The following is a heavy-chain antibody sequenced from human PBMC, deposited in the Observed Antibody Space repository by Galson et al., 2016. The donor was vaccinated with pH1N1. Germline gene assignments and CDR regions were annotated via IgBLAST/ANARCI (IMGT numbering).Heavy chain of an antibody. D-gene: IGHD3-22*01. CDR3: ARHPRYYDSSGYYFDY. CDR2: IYHSGTT. J-gene: IGHJ4*02. CDR1: GYSIRNGYF. Sequence: SETLSLTCAVSGYSIRNGYFWGWIRQPPGQGLEWIGIIYHSGTTYYNPSLESRVTISVDTSKNQFSLKVKSVTAADTAVYYCARHPRYYDSSGYYFDYWVQGILVTVSS. V-gene: IGHV4-38-2*01.